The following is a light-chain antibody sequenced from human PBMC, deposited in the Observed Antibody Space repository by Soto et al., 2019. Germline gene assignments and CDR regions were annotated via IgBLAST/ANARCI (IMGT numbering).Light chain of an antibody. J-gene: IGKJ4*01. V-gene: IGKV3-15*01. CDR2: GAS. CDR1: QSVSGN. Sequence: EIVMTHSPTTLSVAPWERATLSCRASQSVSGNLAWYQQKPGQPPRLLIYGASTRATGIPARFSGSGSGTEFTLTISSLQSEDFAVYYCQQYNNWTLTFGGGTKVEIK. CDR3: QQYNNWTLT.